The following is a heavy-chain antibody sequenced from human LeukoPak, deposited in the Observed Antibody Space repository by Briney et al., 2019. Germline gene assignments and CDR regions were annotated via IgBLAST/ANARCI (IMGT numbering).Heavy chain of an antibody. CDR2: INHSGST. V-gene: IGHV4-34*01. CDR1: GGSFSGYY. D-gene: IGHD4-17*01. J-gene: IGHJ4*02. Sequence: SETLSLTCAVYGGSFSGYYWNWIRQPPGKGLEWIGEINHSGSTNYNPSLKSRVTISVDTSKNQFSLKLSSVTAADTAVYYCARALRRGSPWAYWGQGTLVTVSS. CDR3: ARALRRGSPWAY.